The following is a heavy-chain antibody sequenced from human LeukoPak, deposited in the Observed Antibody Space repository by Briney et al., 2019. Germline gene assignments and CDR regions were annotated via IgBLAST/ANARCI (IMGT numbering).Heavy chain of an antibody. CDR1: GGSISYY. CDR2: IYYSGST. D-gene: IGHD6-19*01. Sequence: SETLSLSCTVSGGSISYYWSWIRQPPGKGLEWIGSIYYSGSTYYNPSLKSRVTISVDTSKNQFSLKLSSVTAADTAVYYCARDLKEWLVDYWGQGTLVTVSS. CDR3: ARDLKEWLVDY. J-gene: IGHJ4*02. V-gene: IGHV4-39*07.